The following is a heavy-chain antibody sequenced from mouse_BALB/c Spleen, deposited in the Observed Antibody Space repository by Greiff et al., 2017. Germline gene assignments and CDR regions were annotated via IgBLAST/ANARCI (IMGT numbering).Heavy chain of an antibody. J-gene: IGHJ4*01. Sequence: EVKLAESGGGLVQPGGSRKLSCAASGFTFSSFGLHWVRQSPEKGLEWVAYISSCSSTIYYADTVKGRFTITRDSPKNTLFLQMTILRSEDTAMYYYAEEVRRANYAMDDGGEGTSVNVAS. CDR2: ISSCSSTI. CDR1: GFTFSSFG. CDR3: AEEVRRANYAMDD. V-gene: IGHV5-17*02. D-gene: IGHD2-14*01.